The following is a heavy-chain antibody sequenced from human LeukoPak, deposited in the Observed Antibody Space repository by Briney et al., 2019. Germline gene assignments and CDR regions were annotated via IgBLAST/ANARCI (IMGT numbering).Heavy chain of an antibody. V-gene: IGHV1-18*01. Sequence: ASVKVSCKASGYTFTSYGISWVRQAPGQGLEWMGWISAYNGNTNYAQKLQGRVTMTTDTSTSTAYMELRSLRSDDTAVYYCARDLTQHYGFWSGYKRWFDPWGQGTLVTVSS. J-gene: IGHJ5*02. CDR3: ARDLTQHYGFWSGYKRWFDP. D-gene: IGHD3-3*01. CDR1: GYTFTSYG. CDR2: ISAYNGNT.